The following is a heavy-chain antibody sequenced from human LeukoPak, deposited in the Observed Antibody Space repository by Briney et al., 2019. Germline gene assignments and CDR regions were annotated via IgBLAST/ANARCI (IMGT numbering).Heavy chain of an antibody. J-gene: IGHJ3*02. CDR1: GGSISSGGYY. CDR2: IYYSGST. CDR3: ASSNILRYFDWLGAFDI. D-gene: IGHD3-9*01. V-gene: IGHV4-31*03. Sequence: NPSETLSLTCTVSGGSISSGGYYWSWIRQHPGKGLEWIGYIYYSGSTYYNPSLKSRVTISVDTSKNQFSLKLSSVTAADTAVYYCASSNILRYFDWLGAFDIWGQGTMVTVSS.